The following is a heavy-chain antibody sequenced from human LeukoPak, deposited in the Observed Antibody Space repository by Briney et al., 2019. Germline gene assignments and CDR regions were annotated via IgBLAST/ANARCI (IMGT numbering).Heavy chain of an antibody. J-gene: IGHJ4*02. CDR3: ANGPSLKSGYCSGGSCYPMGY. CDR1: GFTFSSYA. D-gene: IGHD2-15*01. Sequence: PGGSLRLSCAASGFTFSSYAMSWVRQAPGKGLEWVSAISGSGGSTYYADSVKGRFTISRDNSKNTLYVQMNSLRAEDTAVYYCANGPSLKSGYCSGGSCYPMGYWGQGTLVTASS. V-gene: IGHV3-23*01. CDR2: ISGSGGST.